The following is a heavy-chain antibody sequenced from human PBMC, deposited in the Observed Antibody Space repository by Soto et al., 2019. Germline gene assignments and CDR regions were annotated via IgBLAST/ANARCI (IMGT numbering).Heavy chain of an antibody. CDR1: GYTFPSYD. Sequence: QVQLVQSGAEVTKPGASVKVSCKASGYTFPSYDINWVRQATGQGLEWKGWMNPNSRNTGYAQKFHGRVTMTRHTSISTAYMELSSLRSDDTAVYYCARGDVWSGYPIDYWGQGTLVTVSS. D-gene: IGHD3-3*01. CDR2: MNPNSRNT. CDR3: ARGDVWSGYPIDY. V-gene: IGHV1-8*01. J-gene: IGHJ4*02.